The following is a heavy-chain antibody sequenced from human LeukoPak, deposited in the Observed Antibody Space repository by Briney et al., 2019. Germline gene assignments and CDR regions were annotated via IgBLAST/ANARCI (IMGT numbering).Heavy chain of an antibody. Sequence: ASVKVSCKASGGTFSSYAISWVRQAPGQGLEWMGWINPNSGGTNYAQKFQGRVTMTRDTSISTAYMELSRLRSDDTAVYYCAREEPIAARPDYWGQGTLVTVSS. D-gene: IGHD6-6*01. CDR2: INPNSGGT. V-gene: IGHV1-2*02. CDR3: AREEPIAARPDY. CDR1: GGTFSSYA. J-gene: IGHJ4*02.